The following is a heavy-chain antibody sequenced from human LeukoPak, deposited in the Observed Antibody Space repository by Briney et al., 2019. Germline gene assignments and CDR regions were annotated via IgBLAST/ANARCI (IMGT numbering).Heavy chain of an antibody. D-gene: IGHD1-1*01. Sequence: GGSLRLSCAASGFTFSDYYMSWVRQAPGKGLEWVSYISSSGSTIYYADSVKGRFTISRDNAKNSLYLQMNSLRAEDTAVYYCARDPSEKYNAFDYWGQGTLVTVSS. V-gene: IGHV3-11*04. CDR3: ARDPSEKYNAFDY. J-gene: IGHJ4*02. CDR2: ISSSGSTI. CDR1: GFTFSDYY.